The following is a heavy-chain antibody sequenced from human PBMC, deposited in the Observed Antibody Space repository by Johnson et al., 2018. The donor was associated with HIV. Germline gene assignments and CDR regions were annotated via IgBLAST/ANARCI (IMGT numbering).Heavy chain of an antibody. CDR3: VRDFRSVGTTDASDI. D-gene: IGHD1/OR15-1a*01. Sequence: QVQLVESGGGVVQPGRSLRLSCAASGFTFSSYAMYWVRQAPGKGLEWVALISYDGPNKYYADSVKGRFTISRDNSKNTLYLQISSLRVEDTAVYFCVRDFRSVGTTDASDIWGQGTMITVSS. CDR2: ISYDGPNK. V-gene: IGHV3-30-3*01. J-gene: IGHJ3*02. CDR1: GFTFSSYA.